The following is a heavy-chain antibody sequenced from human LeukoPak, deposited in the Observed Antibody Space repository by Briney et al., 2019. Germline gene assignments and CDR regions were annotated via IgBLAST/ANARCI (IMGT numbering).Heavy chain of an antibody. CDR3: ARGDLGHYYGMDV. CDR1: GGSISSYY. V-gene: IGHV4-59*08. Sequence: SETLSLTCTVSGGSISSYYWSWIRQPPGKGLEWIGYIYYSGSTNYNPSLKSRVTISVDTSKNQFSLKLSSVTAADTAVYYCARGDLGHYYGMDVWGQGTTVTVSS. CDR2: IYYSGST. J-gene: IGHJ6*02.